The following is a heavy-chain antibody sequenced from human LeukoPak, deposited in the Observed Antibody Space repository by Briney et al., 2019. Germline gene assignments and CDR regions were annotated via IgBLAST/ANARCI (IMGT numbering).Heavy chain of an antibody. J-gene: IGHJ4*02. CDR2: IYHSGST. D-gene: IGHD5-18*01. CDR3: ARDRRGYSYGYYFDY. V-gene: IGHV4-4*02. CDR1: GGSISSSNW. Sequence: PSETLSLTCAVSGGSISSSNWWSWVRQPPGKGLEWIGEIYHSGSTNYSPSLKSRVTISVDTSKNQFSLKLSSVTAADTAVYYCARDRRGYSYGYYFDYWGQGTLVTVSS.